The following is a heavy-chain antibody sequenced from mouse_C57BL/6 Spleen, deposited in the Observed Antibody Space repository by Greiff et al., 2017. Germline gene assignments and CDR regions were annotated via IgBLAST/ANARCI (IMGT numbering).Heavy chain of an antibody. CDR3: ARSRNVGNYGAMDY. CDR1: GYTFTDYY. D-gene: IGHD1-1*01. Sequence: VQLVESGAELVRPGASVKLSCKASGYTFTDYYINWVKQRPGQGLEWIARIYPGSGNTYYNEKFKGKATLTAEKSSSTAYMQLSSLTSEDSAVYFCARSRNVGNYGAMDYWGQGTSVTVSS. J-gene: IGHJ4*01. CDR2: IYPGSGNT. V-gene: IGHV1-76*01.